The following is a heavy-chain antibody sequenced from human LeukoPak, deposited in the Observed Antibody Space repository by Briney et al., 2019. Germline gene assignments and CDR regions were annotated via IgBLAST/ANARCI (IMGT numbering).Heavy chain of an antibody. CDR2: IYHSGST. J-gene: IGHJ4*02. Sequence: SETLSLTCAVSGAPISSNNWWWSWVRQPPGKGLEWIGEIYHSGSTNYNPSLKSRVTMSVDKSKNQFSLKLSSVTAADTAVYYCASAEPRGIIWYPYWGQATLVTVSS. CDR1: GAPISSNNW. D-gene: IGHD6-13*01. V-gene: IGHV4-4*02. CDR3: ASAEPRGIIWYPY.